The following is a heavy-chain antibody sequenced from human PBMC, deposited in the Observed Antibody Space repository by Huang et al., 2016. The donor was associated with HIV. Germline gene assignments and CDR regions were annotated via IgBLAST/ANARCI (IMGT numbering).Heavy chain of an antibody. CDR1: GGPFRSYS. J-gene: IGHJ4*02. D-gene: IGHD4-4*01. V-gene: IGHV1-69*13. CDR3: ARGSLEYSVSSSLDY. Sequence: QVQLLQSGAEVKKPGSSVKVSCKASGGPFRSYSIAWVRPAPGQGLEVMASLMPVFDSPNYAQKVQGRVRVTADESTSTVYMELRDLRPDDTAVYFCARGSLEYSVSSSLDYWGQGTHVTVSS. CDR2: LMPVFDSP.